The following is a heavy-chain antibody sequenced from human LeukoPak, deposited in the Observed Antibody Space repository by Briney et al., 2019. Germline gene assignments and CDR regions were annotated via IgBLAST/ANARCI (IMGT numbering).Heavy chain of an antibody. Sequence: GGSLRLSCAASGFTFSSYGMHWVRQAPGKGLEWVAVISYDGSNKYYADSVKGRFTISRDNSKNTLYLQMNSLRAEDTAVYYCAKDSSSSNSDYWGQGTLVTVSS. CDR2: ISYDGSNK. D-gene: IGHD6-6*01. CDR1: GFTFSSYG. J-gene: IGHJ4*02. CDR3: AKDSSSSNSDY. V-gene: IGHV3-30*18.